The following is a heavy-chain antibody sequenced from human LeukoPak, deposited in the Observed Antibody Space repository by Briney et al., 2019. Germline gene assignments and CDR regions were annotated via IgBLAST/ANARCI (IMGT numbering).Heavy chain of an antibody. D-gene: IGHD6-19*01. Sequence: SQTLSLTCTVSGGSISSYYWSWIRQPPGKGLEWIGYIYYSGSTNYNPSLKSRVSISVDTSKNQFSLKLSSVTAADTAVYYCARGSIAVAVAADYWGQGTLVTVSS. J-gene: IGHJ4*02. V-gene: IGHV4-59*01. CDR2: IYYSGST. CDR1: GGSISSYY. CDR3: ARGSIAVAVAADY.